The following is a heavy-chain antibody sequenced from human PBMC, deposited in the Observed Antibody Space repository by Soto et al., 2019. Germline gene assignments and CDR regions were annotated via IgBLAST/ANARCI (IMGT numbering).Heavy chain of an antibody. Sequence: EVQLVESGGGLVQPGRSLRLSCAASGFTFDDYAMHWVRQAPGKGLEWVSGISWNGGNIGYADSVKGRFTISRDNAKNSLFLQMNSLRADDPALYFCAKDIYSSSSVQDYWGQGTPVTVSS. CDR2: ISWNGGNI. D-gene: IGHD6-6*01. CDR3: AKDIYSSSSVQDY. V-gene: IGHV3-9*01. CDR1: GFTFDDYA. J-gene: IGHJ4*02.